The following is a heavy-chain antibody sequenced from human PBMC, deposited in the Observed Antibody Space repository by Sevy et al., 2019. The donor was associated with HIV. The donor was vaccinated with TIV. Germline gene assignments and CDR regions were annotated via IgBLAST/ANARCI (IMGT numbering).Heavy chain of an antibody. Sequence: GGSLRLSCAASGFTFSSYAMHWVRQAPGKGLEWVAVISYDGSNKYYADSVKGRFTISRDNSKNTLYLQMNSLRAEDTAVYYSARAGYSYGYGFDPWGQGTLVTVSS. D-gene: IGHD5-18*01. CDR2: ISYDGSNK. CDR1: GFTFSSYA. J-gene: IGHJ5*02. CDR3: ARAGYSYGYGFDP. V-gene: IGHV3-30-3*01.